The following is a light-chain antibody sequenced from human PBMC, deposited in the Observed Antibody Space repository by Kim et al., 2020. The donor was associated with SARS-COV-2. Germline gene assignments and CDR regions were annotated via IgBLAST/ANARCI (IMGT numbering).Light chain of an antibody. CDR1: KLGDKY. CDR2: QDT. J-gene: IGLJ3*02. CDR3: QAWDNTWV. V-gene: IGLV3-1*01. Sequence: VSVAPVQRVSITCSRDKLGDKYSSWYQQQPGPAPVLVIYQDTKRPSGIPERFSGSNSGNTATLTISGAQPMDEADYYCQAWDNTWVFGGGTQLTVL.